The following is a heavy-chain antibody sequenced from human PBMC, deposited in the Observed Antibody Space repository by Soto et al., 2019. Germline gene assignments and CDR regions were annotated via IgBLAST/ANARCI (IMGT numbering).Heavy chain of an antibody. D-gene: IGHD1-1*01. J-gene: IGHJ4*02. CDR2: VSPHGANT. CDR3: ATEGAKTTWNFDY. Sequence: GALRLYCVATGFTCGSCGMNWVRQAPGKGLEWVAGVSPHGANTYYADSVRGRFIISRDDSRNTVSLDMNSLRGDDSAVYYCATEGAKTTWNFDYWGQGTVVTVSS. V-gene: IGHV3-23*01. CDR1: GFTCGSCG.